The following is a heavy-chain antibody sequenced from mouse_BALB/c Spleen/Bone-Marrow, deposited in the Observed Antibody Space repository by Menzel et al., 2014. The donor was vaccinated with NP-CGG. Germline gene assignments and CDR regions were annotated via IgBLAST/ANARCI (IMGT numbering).Heavy chain of an antibody. CDR1: GFTFSSFG. J-gene: IGHJ2*01. V-gene: IGHV5-17*02. CDR3: TRGGNWDDFDY. CDR2: ISSGSSTI. Sequence: EVQVVESGGGLVQPGGSRKLSCAASGFTFSSFGMHWVRQAPEKGLEWVAYISSGSSTIFYADTVKGRFTVSRDNPKNTLFLQMTSLRSEDTAMYYCTRGGNWDDFDYWSQGTTLTVSS. D-gene: IGHD4-1*01.